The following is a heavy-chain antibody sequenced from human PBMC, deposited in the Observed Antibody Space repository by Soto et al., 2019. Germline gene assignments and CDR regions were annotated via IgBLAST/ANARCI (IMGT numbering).Heavy chain of an antibody. CDR2: IGAGGGDT. CDR1: GFTFSIYA. J-gene: IGHJ2*01. D-gene: IGHD3-16*01. V-gene: IGHV3-23*01. CDR3: AKDPSTSSTIYWYFDF. Sequence: EVQLLESGGGLVQPGGSLRLSCAASGFTFSIYAMNWVRQAPGMGLEWVSGIGAGGGDTYYADSVKGRFTISRDNSKNTLYLEMNRLKADDTAVYYCAKDPSTSSTIYWYFDFWGRGTMVTVSS.